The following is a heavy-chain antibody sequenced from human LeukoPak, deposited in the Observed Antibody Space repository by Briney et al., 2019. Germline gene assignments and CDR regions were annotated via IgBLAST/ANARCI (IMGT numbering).Heavy chain of an antibody. CDR1: GFTVSRNY. V-gene: IGHV3-66*01. Sequence: GGSLRLSCVASGFTVSRNYMSWVRQAPGKGLEWVSVIYSGGSTYYADSVKGRFTISRDNSKNTVYLQMNSLRAEDTAVYFCATCRGTYYYYYMDVWGKGTTVTVSS. CDR2: IYSGGST. J-gene: IGHJ6*03. CDR3: ATCRGTYYYYYMDV. D-gene: IGHD3-16*01.